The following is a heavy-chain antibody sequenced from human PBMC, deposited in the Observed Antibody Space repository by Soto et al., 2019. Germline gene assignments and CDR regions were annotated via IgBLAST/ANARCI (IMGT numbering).Heavy chain of an antibody. J-gene: IGHJ6*02. Sequence: EVQLVESGGGLVKPGGSLRLSCAASGFTFSSYSMNWVRQAPGKGLEWVSSISSSSSYIYYADSVKGRFTLSRDHAQNSMYLQMNSLRAEDTAVYYCARDLRGWYDVNYSGMDVWGQGTTVTVSS. D-gene: IGHD6-19*01. CDR1: GFTFSSYS. CDR2: ISSSSSYI. CDR3: ARDLRGWYDVNYSGMDV. V-gene: IGHV3-21*01.